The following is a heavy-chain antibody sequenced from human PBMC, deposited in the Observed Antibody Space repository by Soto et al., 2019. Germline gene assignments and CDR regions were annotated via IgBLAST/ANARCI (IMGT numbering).Heavy chain of an antibody. V-gene: IGHV4-31*03. CDR2: IYYSGST. D-gene: IGHD2-2*01. CDR1: GGSISSGDYY. Sequence: SETLSLTCTVSGGSISSGDYYWSWIRQHPGKGLEWIGYIYYSGSTYYNPSLKSRLTISIDTSKNQFSLKLSSVTAANTAVYYCARENHCSRTRCSCFDPCGQGTLGTVSS. CDR3: ARENHCSRTRCSCFDP. J-gene: IGHJ5*02.